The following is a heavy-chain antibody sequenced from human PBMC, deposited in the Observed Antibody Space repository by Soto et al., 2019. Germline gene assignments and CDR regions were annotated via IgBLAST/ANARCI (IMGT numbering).Heavy chain of an antibody. CDR2: ISGSGGST. J-gene: IGHJ6*02. V-gene: IGHV3-23*01. D-gene: IGHD3-22*01. CDR3: AKWDTMIVVVTSLMDV. CDR1: GFTFSSYA. Sequence: EVQLLESGGGLVQPGGSLRLSCAASGFTFSSYAMSWVRQAPGKGLEWVSAISGSGGSTYYADSVKGRFTISRDNSKNTLYLQMNSLGAEDTAVYYCAKWDTMIVVVTSLMDVWGQGTTVTVSS.